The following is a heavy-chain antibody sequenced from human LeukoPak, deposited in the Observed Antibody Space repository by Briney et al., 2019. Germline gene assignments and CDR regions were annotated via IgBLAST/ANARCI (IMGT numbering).Heavy chain of an antibody. CDR3: ARAGRQDSGFGDLFYFDY. Sequence: GRSLRLSCAASGFTFDDYAMHWVRQAPGKGLEWVSGISWNSGSIGYADSVKGRFTISRDNSENTLYLQMNSLRVEDTAVYYCARAGRQDSGFGDLFYFDYWGQGTLVTVSS. CDR1: GFTFDDYA. D-gene: IGHD3-10*01. V-gene: IGHV3-9*01. CDR2: ISWNSGSI. J-gene: IGHJ4*02.